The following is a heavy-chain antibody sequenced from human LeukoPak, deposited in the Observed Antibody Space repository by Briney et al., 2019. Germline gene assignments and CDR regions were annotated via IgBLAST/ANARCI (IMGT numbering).Heavy chain of an antibody. CDR2: INHSGST. Sequence: PGGSLRLSCAASGFTFSSYGMSWVRQAPGKGLEWIGEINHSGSTNYNPSLKSRVTISVDTSKNQFSLKLSSVTAADTAVYYCASLRGPFDYWGQGTLVTVSS. V-gene: IGHV4-34*01. J-gene: IGHJ4*02. CDR3: ASLRGPFDY. D-gene: IGHD3-10*01. CDR1: GFTFSSYG.